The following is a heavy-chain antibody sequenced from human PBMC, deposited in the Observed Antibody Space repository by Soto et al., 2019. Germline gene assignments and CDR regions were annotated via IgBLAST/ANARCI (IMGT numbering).Heavy chain of an antibody. J-gene: IGHJ6*02. CDR1: GFTFSSYG. CDR2: IWYDGSNK. V-gene: IGHV3-33*01. D-gene: IGHD3-16*02. CDR3: ARDYQDYYYGMDV. Sequence: QVQLVESGGGVVQPGRSLRLSCAASGFTFSSYGMHWVRQAPGKGLEWVAVIWYDGSNKYYADSVKGRFTISRDNSKNTLYLQMNSLRAEDTAVYYCARDYQDYYYGMDVWGQGTTVTVSS.